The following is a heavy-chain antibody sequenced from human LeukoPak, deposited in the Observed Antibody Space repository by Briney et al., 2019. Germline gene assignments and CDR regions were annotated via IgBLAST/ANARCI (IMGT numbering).Heavy chain of an antibody. J-gene: IGHJ5*02. CDR3: ARGMIAPVNPTYNWFDP. D-gene: IGHD3-16*01. CDR2: THYRSKWYN. V-gene: IGHV6-1*01. Sequence: SQTLSLTCAISGDSVSSNSAAWNWIRQSPSRGLEWLGRTHYRSKWYNDYAVSVKSRITINPDTSKNQFSLQLNSVTPEDTAVYYCARGMIAPVNPTYNWFDPWGQGTLVTVSS. CDR1: GDSVSSNSAA.